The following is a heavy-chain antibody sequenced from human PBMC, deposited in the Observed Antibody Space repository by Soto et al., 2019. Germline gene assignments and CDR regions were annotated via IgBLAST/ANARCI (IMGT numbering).Heavy chain of an antibody. V-gene: IGHV1-18*01. J-gene: IGHJ6*02. CDR3: AREGPAPYYYYGLDV. CDR2: ISGYNGNT. Sequence: QVQLVQSRGEVKKPGALVKVSCKTSGYSFTTYGISWVRQAPGQGLEWMGWISGYNGNTNYAQKLKGRLTMTTDTPTSTAYMELRSLTSDDTAVYYCAREGPAPYYYYGLDVWGQGSTVTVSS. CDR1: GYSFTTYG.